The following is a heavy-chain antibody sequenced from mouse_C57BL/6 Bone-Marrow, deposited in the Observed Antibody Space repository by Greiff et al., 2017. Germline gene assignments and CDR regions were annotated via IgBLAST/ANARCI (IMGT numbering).Heavy chain of an antibody. J-gene: IGHJ1*03. Sequence: QVHVKQSGPELVKPGASVKISCKASGYAFSSSWMNWVKQRPGKGLEWIGRIYPGDGDTNYNGKFKGKATLTADKSSSTAYMQLSSLTSEDSAVYFCARSRWLLGYFDVWGTGTTVTVSS. D-gene: IGHD2-3*01. CDR1: GYAFSSSW. V-gene: IGHV1-82*01. CDR3: ARSRWLLGYFDV. CDR2: IYPGDGDT.